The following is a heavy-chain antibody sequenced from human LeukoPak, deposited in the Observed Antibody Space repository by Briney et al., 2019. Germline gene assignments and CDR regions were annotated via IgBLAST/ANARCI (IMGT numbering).Heavy chain of an antibody. CDR1: GYTFTSYY. D-gene: IGHD3-3*01. V-gene: IGHV1-46*01. Sequence: VASVKVSCKASGYTFTSYYMHWVRQAPGQGLEWMGIINPRGASTTYAQKFQGRLTMTRDTSTSTAYMELSSLRSEDTAVYYCAYSYDFWSGYGPTVNWFDPWGQGTLVTVSS. CDR3: AYSYDFWSGYGPTVNWFDP. J-gene: IGHJ5*02. CDR2: INPRGAST.